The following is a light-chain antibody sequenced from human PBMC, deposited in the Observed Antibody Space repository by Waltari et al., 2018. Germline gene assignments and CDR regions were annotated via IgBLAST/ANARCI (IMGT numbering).Light chain of an antibody. CDR2: HAS. CDR1: QTIGTS. J-gene: IGKJ1*01. V-gene: IGKV3-11*01. Sequence: EIVLTQSPATLSLSPGERATLTCRASQTIGTSLAWYQHKPGQAPRLLIYHASNRATGIPARFSGSGSGTDFTLTISSLGPEDFAVYYCQQRSHWPRTFGQGTKVEIK. CDR3: QQRSHWPRT.